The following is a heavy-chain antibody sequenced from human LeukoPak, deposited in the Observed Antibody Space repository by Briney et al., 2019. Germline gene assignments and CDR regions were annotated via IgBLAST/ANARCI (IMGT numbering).Heavy chain of an antibody. CDR2: IYYSGST. J-gene: IGHJ4*02. Sequence: PSETLSLTCAVSGGSISSGGYYWSWIRQHPGTGLEWIGYIYYSGSTYYNPSLKSRVTISVDTSKNQFSLKLSSVTAADTAVYYCARSDSNYVADYWGQGTLVTVSS. CDR1: GGSISSGGYY. D-gene: IGHD4-11*01. V-gene: IGHV4-31*11. CDR3: ARSDSNYVADY.